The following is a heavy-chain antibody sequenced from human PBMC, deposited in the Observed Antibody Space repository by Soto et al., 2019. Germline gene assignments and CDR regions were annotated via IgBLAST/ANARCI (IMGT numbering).Heavy chain of an antibody. Sequence: SETLSLTCTVSGGSISSYYWSWIRQPPGKGLEWIGYIYYSGSTNYNPSLKSRVTISVDTSKNQFSLKLSSVTAADTAVYYCARAHSPYSSSWYSYYYGMDVWGQGTTVT. CDR2: IYYSGST. V-gene: IGHV4-59*01. J-gene: IGHJ6*02. CDR1: GGSISSYY. CDR3: ARAHSPYSSSWYSYYYGMDV. D-gene: IGHD6-13*01.